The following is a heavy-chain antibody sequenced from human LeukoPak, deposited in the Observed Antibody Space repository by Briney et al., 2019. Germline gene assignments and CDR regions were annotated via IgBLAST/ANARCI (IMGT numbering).Heavy chain of an antibody. Sequence: PGGSLRLSCAASGFTVSSNYMSWVRQAPGKGLEWVSVIYSGGSTYYADSVKGRFTISRDNSKNTLYLQMNSLRAEDTAVYYCARVHCYGYDYYYYYGMDVWGQGTTVTVSS. CDR2: IYSGGST. CDR3: ARVHCYGYDYYYYYGMDV. J-gene: IGHJ6*02. V-gene: IGHV3-53*01. D-gene: IGHD5-18*01. CDR1: GFTVSSNY.